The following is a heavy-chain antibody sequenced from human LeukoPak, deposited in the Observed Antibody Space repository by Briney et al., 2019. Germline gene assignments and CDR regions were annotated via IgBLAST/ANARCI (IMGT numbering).Heavy chain of an antibody. V-gene: IGHV1-2*02. CDR1: GYTFTGYY. J-gene: IGHJ4*02. CDR2: INPNSGGT. CDR3: AREGTGTAMVPDY. D-gene: IGHD3-10*01. Sequence: GASVKVSCKASGYTFTGYYMHWVRQAPGQGLEWMGWINPNSGGTNYAQKFQGRVTMTRDTSISTAYMELSRLRSDDTAVYYCAREGTGTAMVPDYWGQGTLVTVSS.